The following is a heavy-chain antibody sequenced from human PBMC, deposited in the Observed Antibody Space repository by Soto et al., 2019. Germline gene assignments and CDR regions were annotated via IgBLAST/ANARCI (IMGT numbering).Heavy chain of an antibody. Sequence: GGSLRLSCPATGFTFSTCAMNWVRQAPGKGLEWVSTITGSGTTTYYADSVKGRFTISRDNFKNTLYLQMNSLRVEDTAVYYCAKDRSRSYGSGYPLGHFDSWGQGTLVTVSS. CDR3: AKDRSRSYGSGYPLGHFDS. V-gene: IGHV3-23*01. J-gene: IGHJ4*02. CDR2: ITGSGTTT. CDR1: GFTFSTCA. D-gene: IGHD3-22*01.